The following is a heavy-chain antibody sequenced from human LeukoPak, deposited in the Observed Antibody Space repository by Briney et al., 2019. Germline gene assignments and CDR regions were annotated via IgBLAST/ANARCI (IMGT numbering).Heavy chain of an antibody. CDR1: GYTFTSYG. Sequence: ASVKVSCKASGYTFTSYGISWVRQAPGQGLEWMGWISAYNGNTNYAQKLQGRVTMTTDTSTSTAYMELRSLRSDDTAVYYRARAKHNWNYGLNWFDPWGQGTLVTVSS. J-gene: IGHJ5*02. D-gene: IGHD1-7*01. CDR3: ARAKHNWNYGLNWFDP. V-gene: IGHV1-18*01. CDR2: ISAYNGNT.